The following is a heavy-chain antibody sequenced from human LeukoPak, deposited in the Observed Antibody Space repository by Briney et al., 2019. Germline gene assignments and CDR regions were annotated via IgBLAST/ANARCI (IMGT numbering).Heavy chain of an antibody. Sequence: GGSLRLSCAPSGFTFSSYSMNWVRQAPGKGLEWVSSFSSCSSYIYYADSVKGRFTISRDNAKDSLYLQMNRLRAEDTAVYYCARDRGYSSGWFDYWGQGTLVTVSS. J-gene: IGHJ4*02. CDR3: ARDRGYSSGWFDY. V-gene: IGHV3-21*01. CDR2: FSSCSSYI. CDR1: GFTFSSYS. D-gene: IGHD6-19*01.